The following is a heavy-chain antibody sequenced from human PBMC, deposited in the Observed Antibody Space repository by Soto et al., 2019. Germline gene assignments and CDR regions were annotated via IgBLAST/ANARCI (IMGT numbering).Heavy chain of an antibody. D-gene: IGHD6-13*01. J-gene: IGHJ4*02. V-gene: IGHV3-23*01. Sequence: EVQLLESGGGLVQPGGSLSISCVASGFSFRSYAMTWVRQAPVKGLEWVSVISGSDGSTYYADSVKGRFTITRYNSKNTLYLQMNSLRAEDTAVYYCAKDRERDAWYEDYWGQGTLVTVSS. CDR2: ISGSDGST. CDR3: AKDRERDAWYEDY. CDR1: GFSFRSYA.